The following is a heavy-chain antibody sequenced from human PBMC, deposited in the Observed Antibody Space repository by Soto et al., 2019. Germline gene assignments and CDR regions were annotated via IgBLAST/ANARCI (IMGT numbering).Heavy chain of an antibody. V-gene: IGHV1-3*01. CDR1: GYTFTSYA. CDR3: ARVLTHIVVEYGMDV. D-gene: IGHD2-21*01. J-gene: IGHJ6*02. CDR2: INAGNGNT. Sequence: QVQLVQSGAEVKKPGASVKVSCKASGYTFTSYAMHWVRQAPGQRLEWMGWINAGNGNTKYSQKFQGRVTITRDTSASTAYMELSSLRSEDTAVYYCARVLTHIVVEYGMDVWGQGTTVTVSS.